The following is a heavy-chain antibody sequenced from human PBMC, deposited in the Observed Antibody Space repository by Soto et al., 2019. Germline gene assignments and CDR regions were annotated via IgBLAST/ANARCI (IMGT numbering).Heavy chain of an antibody. D-gene: IGHD3-9*01. CDR3: ARLRDDILTGYYSFYFDY. J-gene: IGHJ4*02. CDR2: IYYSGST. V-gene: IGHV4-39*01. Sequence: SETLSLTCTVSGGSISSSSYSWGWIRQPPGKGLEWIGTIYYSGSTYYNPSLKSRVTISVDTSKNQFSLKLSSVTAADTAVYYCARLRDDILTGYYSFYFDYWGQGTLVTVSS. CDR1: GGSISSSSYS.